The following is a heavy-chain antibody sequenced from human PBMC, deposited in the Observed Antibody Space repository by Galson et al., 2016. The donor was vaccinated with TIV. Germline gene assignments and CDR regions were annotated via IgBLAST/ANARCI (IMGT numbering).Heavy chain of an antibody. D-gene: IGHD4-17*01. Sequence: SVKVSCKASGYTFTGNYMHWVRQAPGRGLEWMGWINPKSGDTSYAQKFQDWVNMTRDMSISTVYMELSRLRSDDTAVYYCARIVYGSSALDVWGQGTTATVSS. V-gene: IGHV1-2*04. CDR2: INPKSGDT. CDR1: GYTFTGNY. J-gene: IGHJ6*02. CDR3: ARIVYGSSALDV.